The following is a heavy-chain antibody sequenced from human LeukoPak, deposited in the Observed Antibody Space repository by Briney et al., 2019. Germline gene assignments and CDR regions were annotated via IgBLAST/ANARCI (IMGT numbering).Heavy chain of an antibody. J-gene: IGHJ6*04. CDR2: IIPIFGTA. D-gene: IGHD5-12*01. CDR1: GGTFSSYA. V-gene: IGHV1-69*06. CDR3: ARGQRGYDYDYYYGMDV. Sequence: SVKVSCEASGGTFSSYAISWVRQAPGQGLEWMGGIIPIFGTANYAQKFQGRVMITADKSTSTAYMELSSLRSEDTAVYYCARGQRGYDYDYYYGMDVWGKGTTVTVSS.